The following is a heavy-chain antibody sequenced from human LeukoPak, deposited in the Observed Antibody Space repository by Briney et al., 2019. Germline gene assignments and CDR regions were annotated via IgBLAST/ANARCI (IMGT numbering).Heavy chain of an antibody. Sequence: SGGSLRLSCAASGFTFDDYAMHWVRQAPGKGLEWVSLISWDGGTTFYADSVKGRFTISRDNSKNSLYLQMNSLRAEDTAFYYCAKDIGSGIYYPVVDYRGQGTLVTVSS. CDR1: GFTFDDYA. CDR3: AKDIGSGIYYPVVDY. CDR2: ISWDGGTT. V-gene: IGHV3-43D*03. J-gene: IGHJ4*02. D-gene: IGHD3-10*01.